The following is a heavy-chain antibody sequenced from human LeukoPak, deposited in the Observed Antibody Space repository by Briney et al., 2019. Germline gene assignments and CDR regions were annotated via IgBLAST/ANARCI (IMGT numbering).Heavy chain of an antibody. V-gene: IGHV3-74*01. D-gene: IGHD1-26*01. CDR2: INSDGSST. J-gene: IGHJ4*02. CDR1: GFTFSSYW. Sequence: PGGSLRLSCAASGFTFSSYWMHWVRQAPGKGLVWVSRINSDGSSTSYADSVKCRFTVSRDNAKNTLYLQMNSLSAEDTAVYCCARVGGSYEYYFDYWGQGTLVTVSS. CDR3: ARVGGSYEYYFDY.